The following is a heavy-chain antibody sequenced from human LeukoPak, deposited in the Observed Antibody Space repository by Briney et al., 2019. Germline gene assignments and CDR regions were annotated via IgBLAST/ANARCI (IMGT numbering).Heavy chain of an antibody. CDR3: AKVGDFRGSFYYFDY. Sequence: GGSLRLSCAASGFTFSSYAMSWVRQAPGKGLEWVSAISGSGSRTYYADSVKGRFTISRDNHKNTLYLQMNSLRAEDTAVYYCAKVGDFRGSFYYFDYWGQGTLVTVSS. CDR1: GFTFSSYA. V-gene: IGHV3-23*01. CDR2: ISGSGSRT. J-gene: IGHJ4*02. D-gene: IGHD1-26*01.